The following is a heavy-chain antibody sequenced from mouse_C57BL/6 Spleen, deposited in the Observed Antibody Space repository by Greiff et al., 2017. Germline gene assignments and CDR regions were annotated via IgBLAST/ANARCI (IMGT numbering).Heavy chain of an antibody. CDR2: IDPATGGT. J-gene: IGHJ2*01. Sequence: QVQLQQSGAELVRPGASVTLSCQASGYTFTDYEMHWVKQTPVHGLEWIGAIDPATGGTAYNQKFKGKAILTADKSSSTAYMELRSLTSEDSAVYYCTRSTRGFDYWGQGTTLTVSS. CDR3: TRSTRGFDY. D-gene: IGHD2-1*01. V-gene: IGHV1-15*01. CDR1: GYTFTDYE.